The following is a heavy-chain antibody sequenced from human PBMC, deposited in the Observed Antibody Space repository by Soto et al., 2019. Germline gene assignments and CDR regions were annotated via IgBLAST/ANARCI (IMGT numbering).Heavy chain of an antibody. CDR2: IVVDSGNT. V-gene: IGHV1-58*01. CDR1: GFTFTSSA. J-gene: IGHJ4*02. D-gene: IGHD2-2*01. CDR3: ASGPPVPAATDVYFDF. Sequence: QMQLVQSGPEVKKTGTSVKVSCKASGFTFTSSAVQWVRQARGQRLEWIGWIVVDSGNTNYAQKFQERATITRDMSTSTAYMELSSLRSEDTGVYYCASGPPVPAATDVYFDFWGQGTLVTVSS.